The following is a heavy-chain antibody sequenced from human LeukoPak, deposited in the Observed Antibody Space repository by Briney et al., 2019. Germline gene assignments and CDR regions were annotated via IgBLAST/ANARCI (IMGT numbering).Heavy chain of an antibody. CDR1: GFTFSSFG. CDR2: IWYHGNEI. CDR3: VRGSGGNGYGYWGDN. V-gene: IGHV3-33*01. Sequence: GGSLRLSCAASGFTFSSFGMHWVRKAPGKGLEWVVVIWYHGNEIHYVDSVKGRFTISRDNLSNTLYLQMNSLRAEDSAVYYCVRGSGGNGYGYWGDNWGQGTLVTVS. D-gene: IGHD5-12*01. J-gene: IGHJ4*02.